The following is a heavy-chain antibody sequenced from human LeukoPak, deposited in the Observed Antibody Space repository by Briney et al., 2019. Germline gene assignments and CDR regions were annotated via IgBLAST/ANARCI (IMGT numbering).Heavy chain of an antibody. CDR3: ASGYSYGKVDY. J-gene: IGHJ4*02. V-gene: IGHV4-59*02. CDR1: GGSVSSYY. CDR2: IYYSGSA. D-gene: IGHD5-18*01. Sequence: SETLSLTCTVSGGSVSSYYWSWIRQPPGKGLEWIGYIYYSGSANYNPSLKSRVTISVDTSKNQFSLKLSSVTVADTAVYYCASGYSYGKVDYWGQGTLVTVSS.